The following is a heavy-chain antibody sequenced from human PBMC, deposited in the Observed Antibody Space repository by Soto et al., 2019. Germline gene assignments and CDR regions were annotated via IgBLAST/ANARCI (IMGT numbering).Heavy chain of an antibody. CDR2: ISGTGGST. CDR1: GFTFTSYA. V-gene: IGHV3-23*01. CDR3: ARGSAYSDYDLEY. Sequence: GGSLRLSCAASGFTFTSYAMTWVRQAPGKGLEWVSGISGTGGSTYYADSVKGRFTISRDKSKNTPYLHVNSLRAEDTAVYYCARGSAYSDYDLEYWGQGTLVTVSS. J-gene: IGHJ4*02. D-gene: IGHD4-17*01.